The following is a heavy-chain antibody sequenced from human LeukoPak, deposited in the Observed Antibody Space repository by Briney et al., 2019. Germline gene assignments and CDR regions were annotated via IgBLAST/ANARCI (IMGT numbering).Heavy chain of an antibody. J-gene: IGHJ3*02. D-gene: IGHD4-17*01. CDR1: GFTFSSYD. CDR2: IGTAGDT. CDR3: ERGAAMADGDDYGDYVLGFGDAFDI. V-gene: IGHV3-13*01. Sequence: GGSLRLSCAASGFTFSSYDMHWVRQATGKGLEWVSAIGTAGDTYYPGSVKGRFTISRENAKNSLYLQMNSLRAGDTAVYYRERGAAMADGDDYGDYVLGFGDAFDIWGQGTMVTVSS.